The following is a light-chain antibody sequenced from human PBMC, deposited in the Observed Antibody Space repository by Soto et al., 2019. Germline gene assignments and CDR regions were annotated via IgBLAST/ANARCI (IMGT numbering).Light chain of an antibody. CDR2: EVT. V-gene: IGLV2-23*02. CDR1: SSDVGSYNL. J-gene: IGLJ1*01. Sequence: QSVLTQPASVSGSPGQSITISCTGTSSDVGSYNLVSWYQQHPGKAPKLTIYEVTKRPSGVSNRFSGSKSDNAASLTISGLQAEDEADYYCCSYAGSNYVFGTGTKVTVL. CDR3: CSYAGSNYV.